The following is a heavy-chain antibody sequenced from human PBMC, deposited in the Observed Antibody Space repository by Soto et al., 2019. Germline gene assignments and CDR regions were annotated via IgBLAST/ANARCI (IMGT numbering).Heavy chain of an antibody. CDR3: ARQWNDSSGYPLFDY. J-gene: IGHJ4*02. CDR2: IYYSGST. Sequence: SETLSLTCTVSGGSISSYYWSWIRQPPGKGLEWIGYIYYSGSTNYNPSLKSRVTISVDTSKNQFSLKLSSVTAADTAVYCCARQWNDSSGYPLFDYWGQGTLVTVSS. D-gene: IGHD3-22*01. CDR1: GGSISSYY. V-gene: IGHV4-59*08.